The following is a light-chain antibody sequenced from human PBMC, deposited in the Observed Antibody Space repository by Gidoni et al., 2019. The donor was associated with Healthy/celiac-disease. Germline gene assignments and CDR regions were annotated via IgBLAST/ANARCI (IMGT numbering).Light chain of an antibody. Sequence: DIPMTPSPSSLSASVGDRVTITCRASQSISSYLNWYQQKPGKAPKLLIYAASSLQSGVPSRFSGGGSVTYFTLTSSSLQAEDFASYYCQQSYSTLTFXGXTKVXIK. CDR2: AAS. V-gene: IGKV1-39*01. CDR1: QSISSY. J-gene: IGKJ4*01. CDR3: QQSYSTLT.